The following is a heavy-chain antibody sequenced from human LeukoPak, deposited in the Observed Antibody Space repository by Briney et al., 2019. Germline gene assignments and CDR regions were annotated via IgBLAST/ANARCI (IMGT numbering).Heavy chain of an antibody. J-gene: IGHJ4*02. Sequence: GGSLRLSCTGSGFTSGTFSMNWVRQAPGKGPEWISYISSDSTTIQYADSVKGRFITTRDNTKNSLYLQLSNLRVEDTALYYCARGTGTYYSWGQGALVSVSS. V-gene: IGHV3-48*04. CDR3: ARGTGTYYS. CDR2: ISSDSTTI. D-gene: IGHD1-26*01. CDR1: GFTSGTFS.